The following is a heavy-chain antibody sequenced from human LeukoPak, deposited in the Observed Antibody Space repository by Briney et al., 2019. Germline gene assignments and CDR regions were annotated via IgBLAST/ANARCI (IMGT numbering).Heavy chain of an antibody. Sequence: PGRSLRLSCVASGFTFSSYAMHWVRQAPGKGLEWVAVISYDGSNKYYADSVKGRFTISRDSSKNTLYLQMNSLRAEDTAVYYCARTISVAGDAFDIWGQGTMVTVSS. V-gene: IGHV3-30-3*01. D-gene: IGHD6-19*01. CDR1: GFTFSSYA. J-gene: IGHJ3*02. CDR2: ISYDGSNK. CDR3: ARTISVAGDAFDI.